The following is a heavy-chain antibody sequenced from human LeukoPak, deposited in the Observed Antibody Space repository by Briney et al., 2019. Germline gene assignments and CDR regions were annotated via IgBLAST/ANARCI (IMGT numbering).Heavy chain of an antibody. CDR2: X. D-gene: IGHD3-3*01. J-gene: IGHJ6*02. CDR3: ARHSGPDYDFWSGYYFYYGMDV. V-gene: IGHV4-59*08. Sequence: XNYNPSLKSRVPISVDTSKNQFSLKLSSVTAADTAVYYCARHSGPDYDFWSGYYFYYGMDVWGQGTTVTVSS.